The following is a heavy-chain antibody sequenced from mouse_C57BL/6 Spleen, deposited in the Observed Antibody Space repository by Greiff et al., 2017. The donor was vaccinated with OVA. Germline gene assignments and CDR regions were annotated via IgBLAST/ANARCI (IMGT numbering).Heavy chain of an antibody. Sequence: EVKLMESGGGLVQPGGSMKLSCVASGFTFSNYWMNWVRQSPEKGLEWVAQIRLKSDNYATHYAESVKVRFTISGDDSKSSVYLQMNNLRAEDTGIYYCTITTVGGAMDYWGQGTSVTVSS. CDR1: GFTFSNYW. J-gene: IGHJ4*01. CDR2: IRLKSDNYAT. D-gene: IGHD1-1*01. CDR3: TITTVGGAMDY. V-gene: IGHV6-3*01.